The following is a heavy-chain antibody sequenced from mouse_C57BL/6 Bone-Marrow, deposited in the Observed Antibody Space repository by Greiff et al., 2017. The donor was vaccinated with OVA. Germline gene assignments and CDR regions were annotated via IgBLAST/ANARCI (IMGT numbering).Heavy chain of an antibody. CDR1: GYTFTSYW. V-gene: IGHV1-55*01. Sequence: QVQLQQPGAELVKPGASVKMSCKASGYTFTSYWITWVKQRPGQGLEWIGDLYPGSGSTNYNEKFKSKATLTVDTSSSTAYMQLSSLTSEDSAVYYCARGVRRYAMDYWGQGTSVTVSS. CDR2: LYPGSGST. CDR3: ARGVRRYAMDY. D-gene: IGHD1-2*01. J-gene: IGHJ4*01.